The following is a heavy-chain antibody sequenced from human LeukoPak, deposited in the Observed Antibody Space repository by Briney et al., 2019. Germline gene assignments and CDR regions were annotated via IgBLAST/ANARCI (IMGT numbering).Heavy chain of an antibody. CDR2: IYYSGST. CDR3: ARWVVFYDILTGYTPFDY. V-gene: IGHV4-39*01. D-gene: IGHD3-9*01. J-gene: IGHJ4*02. CDR1: GGSVSSSYYY. Sequence: SETLSLTCTVSGGSVSSSYYYWGWIRQPPWKGLEWIATIYYSGSTFCNPSLKSRVTISVDTSKNQFYLKLSSVTAADTAIYYCARWVVFYDILTGYTPFDYWGQGILVTVSS.